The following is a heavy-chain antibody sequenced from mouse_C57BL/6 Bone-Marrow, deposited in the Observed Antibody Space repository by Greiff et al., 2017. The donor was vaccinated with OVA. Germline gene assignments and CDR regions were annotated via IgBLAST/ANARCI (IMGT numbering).Heavy chain of an antibody. CDR3: TRGSFFAY. J-gene: IGHJ3*01. D-gene: IGHD1-1*02. V-gene: IGHV14-4*01. CDR2: IDPENGDT. Sequence: VQLQQSGAELVRPGASVKLSCTASGFNIKDDYMHWVKQRPEQGLEWIGWIDPENGDTEYASKFQGKATITADTSSNTAYLQLSSLTSEDTAVYYCTRGSFFAYWGQGTLVTVSA. CDR1: GFNIKDDY.